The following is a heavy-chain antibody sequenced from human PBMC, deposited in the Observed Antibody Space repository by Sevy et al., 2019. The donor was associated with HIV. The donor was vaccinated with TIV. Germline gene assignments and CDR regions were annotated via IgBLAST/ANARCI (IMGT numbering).Heavy chain of an antibody. CDR2: ISYDGSNK. J-gene: IGHJ4*02. Sequence: GGSLRLSCAASGFTISRYAMHWVRQAPGKGLEWVAVISYDGSNKYYADSVKGRFTISRDNSKNTLYLQMNSLRAEDTAVYYCARDRGSSPLWDFDYWGQGTLVTVSS. CDR3: ARDRGSSPLWDFDY. V-gene: IGHV3-30-3*01. CDR1: GFTISRYA. D-gene: IGHD6-19*01.